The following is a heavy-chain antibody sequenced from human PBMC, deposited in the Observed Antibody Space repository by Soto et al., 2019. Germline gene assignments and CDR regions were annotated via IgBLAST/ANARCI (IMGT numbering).Heavy chain of an antibody. CDR1: GCTFSSCA. D-gene: IGHD1-26*01. CDR3: AKFEGGMSGSFDC. Sequence: GGSLRLSCAASGCTFSSCAMGWVRQAPGKGLEWVSGISGGGKNTYYADSVKGRIAISRDNSKSTLYLQMNSLRVEDTALYYCAKFEGGMSGSFDCCDQRTLVPVYS. J-gene: IGHJ4*02. V-gene: IGHV3-23*01. CDR2: ISGGGKNT.